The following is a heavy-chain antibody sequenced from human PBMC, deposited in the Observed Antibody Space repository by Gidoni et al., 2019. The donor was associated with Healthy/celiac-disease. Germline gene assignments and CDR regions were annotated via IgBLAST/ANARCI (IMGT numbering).Heavy chain of an antibody. V-gene: IGHV3-23*01. CDR2: ISVSGGST. CDR1: GFTFSSYA. CDR3: AKASQVKPFSGWYGY. J-gene: IGHJ4*02. D-gene: IGHD6-19*01. Sequence: EVQLLESGGGLVQPGGSRRLYCAASGFTFSSYAMRWVRQAPGKGLEWVSAISVSGGSTYYADSVKGRFTISRDNSKNTLYLQMNSLRAEDTAVYYCAKASQVKPFSGWYGYWGQGTLVTVSS.